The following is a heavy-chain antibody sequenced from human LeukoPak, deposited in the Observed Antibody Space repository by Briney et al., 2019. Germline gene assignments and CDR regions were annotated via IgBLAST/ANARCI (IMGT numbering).Heavy chain of an antibody. D-gene: IGHD5-12*01. CDR1: GGSISSSSYY. V-gene: IGHV4-39*07. CDR3: ARAFQAATTLDY. Sequence: SETLSLTCTVSGGSISSSSYYWGWIRQPPGKGLEWIGSIYYSGSTYYNPSLKSRVTISVDTSKNQFSLKLSSVTAADTAVYYCARAFQAATTLDYWGQGTLVTVSS. CDR2: IYYSGST. J-gene: IGHJ4*02.